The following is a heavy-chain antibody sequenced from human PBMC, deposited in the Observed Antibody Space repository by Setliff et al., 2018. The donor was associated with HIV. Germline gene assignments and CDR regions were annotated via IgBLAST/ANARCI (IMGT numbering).Heavy chain of an antibody. CDR3: AREVVVVVATTDAFDI. J-gene: IGHJ3*02. CDR1: GFTFSSNS. CDR2: INHDGSAK. V-gene: IGHV3-7*03. Sequence: HPGGSLRLSCAASGFTFSSNSMTWVRQAPGKGLEWVANINHDGSAKYYVDSVKGRFTISRDNAQNSLYLQMNSLRAEDTAVYYCAREVVVVVATTDAFDIWGQGTMVTVSS. D-gene: IGHD2-15*01.